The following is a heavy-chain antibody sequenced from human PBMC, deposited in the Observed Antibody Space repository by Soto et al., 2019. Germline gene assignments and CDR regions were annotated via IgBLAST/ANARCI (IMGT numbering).Heavy chain of an antibody. CDR3: ARPYGGKIGDALDL. J-gene: IGHJ3*01. CDR1: GGSFSTYY. Sequence: SETLSLTCVVSGGSFSTYYYNWIRQSPGKGLEWIGEINHSGSNNYSPSLKSRVTMSLDTSKNQFSLKLTSVTAADTAVYYCARPYGGKIGDALDLWGQGTTVTVSS. CDR2: INHSGSN. D-gene: IGHD2-15*01. V-gene: IGHV4-34*01.